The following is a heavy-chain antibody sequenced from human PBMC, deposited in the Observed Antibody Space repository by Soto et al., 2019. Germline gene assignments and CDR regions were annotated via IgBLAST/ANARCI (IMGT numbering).Heavy chain of an antibody. CDR1: EFTFSSYS. V-gene: IGHV3-23*01. CDR3: ARCHFGVTMDV. J-gene: IGHJ6*02. CDR2: VNGGGDIT. D-gene: IGHD3-3*01. Sequence: EVQLLESGGGLVQPGGSLRLSCAASEFTFSSYSMIWGRQAPGTGLEWVSGVNGGGDITYYAESVKGRFTISRDNSKNTLYLQMISLRAEDTAVFYCARCHFGVTMDVWGQGTTVTVSS.